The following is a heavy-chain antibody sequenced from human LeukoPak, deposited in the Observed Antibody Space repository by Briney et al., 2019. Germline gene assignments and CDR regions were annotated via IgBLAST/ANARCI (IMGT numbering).Heavy chain of an antibody. V-gene: IGHV3-48*02. CDR2: ISSSRGTI. D-gene: IGHD2-15*01. CDR1: GFTFSSYN. J-gene: IGHJ3*02. Sequence: GGSLRLSCAASGFTFSSYNMNWVRQAPGKGLEWFSYISSSRGTIYYADSVKGRFTISRDNAKNSLYLQMNSLRDEDTAVYYCARDMTFCSGGSCYSLGFDIWGQGTMVTVSS. CDR3: ARDMTFCSGGSCYSLGFDI.